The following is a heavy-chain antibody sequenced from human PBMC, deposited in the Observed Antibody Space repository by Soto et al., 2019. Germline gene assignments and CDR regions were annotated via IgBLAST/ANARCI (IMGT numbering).Heavy chain of an antibody. V-gene: IGHV1-3*01. J-gene: IGHJ4*02. Sequence: QVQLVQSGAEVKKPGASVKVSCKASGYTFTNYAIDWVRQAPGQRLEWMGWINAGNGNTKYSQKFLGRFTITRDTSASTAYMELSSLRSEDTAVYYCARDMGFGLSDYWGQGILVTVSS. CDR1: GYTFTNYA. CDR3: ARDMGFGLSDY. CDR2: INAGNGNT. D-gene: IGHD3-10*01.